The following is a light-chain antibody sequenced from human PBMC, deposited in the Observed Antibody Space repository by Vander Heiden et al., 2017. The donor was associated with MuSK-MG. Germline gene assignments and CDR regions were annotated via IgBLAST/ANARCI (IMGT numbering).Light chain of an antibody. Sequence: ENVSTQSPGALSLSPGESATLTCRASQSLRSRYLAWYQQKPGQAPRLLIYGATSRDTGIPDRFSGSGSGTDFALTITRLEPADFAVYYCQQYGDSPWTFGQGTKVDIK. CDR2: GAT. CDR3: QQYGDSPWT. V-gene: IGKV3-20*01. CDR1: QSLRSRY. J-gene: IGKJ1*01.